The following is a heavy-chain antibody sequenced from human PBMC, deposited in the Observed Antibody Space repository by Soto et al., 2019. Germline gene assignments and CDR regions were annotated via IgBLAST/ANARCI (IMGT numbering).Heavy chain of an antibody. CDR1: GFTFSNAW. J-gene: IGHJ4*02. CDR2: IKSKTDGGTT. D-gene: IGHD6-19*01. CDR3: TSELHWLCFDY. Sequence: GGSLRLSCAASGFTFSNAWMSWVRQAPGKGLEWVGRIKSKTDGGTTDYAAPVKGRFTISRDDSKNTLYLQMHSLKTEDTAVYYCTSELHWLCFDYWGQGTLVTVSS. V-gene: IGHV3-15*01.